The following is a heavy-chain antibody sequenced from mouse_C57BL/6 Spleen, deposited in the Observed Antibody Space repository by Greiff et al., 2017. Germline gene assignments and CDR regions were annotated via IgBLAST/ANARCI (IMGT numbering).Heavy chain of an antibody. J-gene: IGHJ2*01. CDR1: GYTFTSYW. V-gene: IGHV1-69*01. D-gene: IGHD2-4*01. CDR3: ARRDYDYDEYYFDY. Sequence: QVQLKQPGAELVMPGASVKLSCKASGYTFTSYWMHWVKQRPGQGLEWIGEIDPSDSYTNYNQKFKGKSTLTVDKSSSTAYMQLSSLTSEDSAVYYCARRDYDYDEYYFDYWGQGTTLTVSS. CDR2: IDPSDSYT.